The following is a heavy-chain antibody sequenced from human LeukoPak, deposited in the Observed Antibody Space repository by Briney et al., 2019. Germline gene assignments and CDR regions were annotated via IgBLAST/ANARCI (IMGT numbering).Heavy chain of an antibody. D-gene: IGHD3-3*01. CDR2: ISSGSTTI. V-gene: IGHV3-48*01. J-gene: IGHJ4*02. Sequence: GGSLRLSCAASGFTFSSYGMSWVRQAPGKGLEWVSYISSGSTTIYYADSVKGRFTISRDNAKNSLYLQMNSLRAEDTAVYYCARGRSGGYFDYWGQGTLVTVSS. CDR3: ARGRSGGYFDY. CDR1: GFTFSSYG.